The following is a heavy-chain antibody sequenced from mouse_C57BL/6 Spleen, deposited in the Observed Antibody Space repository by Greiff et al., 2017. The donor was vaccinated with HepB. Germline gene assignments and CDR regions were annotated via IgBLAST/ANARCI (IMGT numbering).Heavy chain of an antibody. CDR3: ARRAYYSNYAMDY. J-gene: IGHJ4*01. D-gene: IGHD2-5*01. CDR2: IDPSDSYT. V-gene: IGHV1-59*01. CDR1: GYTFTSYW. Sequence: QVQLQQPGAELVRPGTSVKLSCKASGYTFTSYWMHWVKQRPGQGLEWIGVIDPSDSYTNYNQKFKGKATLTADTSSSTAYMQLSSLTSEDSAVYYCARRAYYSNYAMDYWGQGTSVTVSS.